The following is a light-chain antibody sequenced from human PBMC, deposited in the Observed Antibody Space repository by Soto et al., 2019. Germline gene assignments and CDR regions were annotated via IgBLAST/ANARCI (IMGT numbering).Light chain of an antibody. CDR2: DAS. CDR1: QSISSW. J-gene: IGKJ1*01. V-gene: IGKV1-5*01. Sequence: DIQMTQSPSTLSATAGDRVTITCRPSQSISSWLAWYQHKPGKAPKLLIYDASNLDSGVPSRFSGSGSGTEFSLTISNLQPDDCATYYCQQYENYWTFGQGTKVDIK. CDR3: QQYENYWT.